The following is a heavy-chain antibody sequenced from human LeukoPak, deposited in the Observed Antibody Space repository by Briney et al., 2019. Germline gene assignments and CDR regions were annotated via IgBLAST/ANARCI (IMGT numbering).Heavy chain of an antibody. D-gene: IGHD2-15*01. J-gene: IGHJ5*02. CDR1: GGTFSSYA. V-gene: IGHV1-69*04. CDR2: IIPILGIA. CDR3: ARDASLGYCSGGSCYSGWFDP. Sequence: ASVKVSCKASGGTFSSYAISWVRQAPGQGLEWMGRIIPILGIANYAQKFQGRVTITADKSTSTAYMELSSLRSEDTAVYYCARDASLGYCSGGSCYSGWFDPWGQGTLVTVSS.